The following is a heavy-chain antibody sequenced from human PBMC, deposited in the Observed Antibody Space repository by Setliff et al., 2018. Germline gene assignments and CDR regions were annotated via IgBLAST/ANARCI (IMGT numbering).Heavy chain of an antibody. Sequence: GGSLRLSCAASGFTFSSYAMTWVRQAPGKGLEWVAVIWDDGGNKYHADSVKGRFTISRDNSKNTLYLQMNSLRPEDTAVYYCARTCSGSGCYAGLESWGQGTPVTVSS. CDR2: IWDDGGNK. CDR1: GFTFSSYA. V-gene: IGHV3-33*08. CDR3: ARTCSGSGCYAGLES. J-gene: IGHJ4*02. D-gene: IGHD2-15*01.